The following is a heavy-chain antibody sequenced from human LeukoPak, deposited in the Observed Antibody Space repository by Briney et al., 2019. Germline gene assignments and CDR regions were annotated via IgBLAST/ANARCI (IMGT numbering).Heavy chain of an antibody. CDR2: ISGSGAST. CDR1: GFTFSSYA. Sequence: GGSLRLSCAASGFTFSSYAMSWVRQAPGKGLEWVSGISGSGASTYYADSVKGRFTISRDNSKNTLYLQMNSLRAEDTAVYYCARNPYGDFSFDYWGQGTPVTVSS. J-gene: IGHJ4*02. V-gene: IGHV3-23*01. CDR3: ARNPYGDFSFDY. D-gene: IGHD4-17*01.